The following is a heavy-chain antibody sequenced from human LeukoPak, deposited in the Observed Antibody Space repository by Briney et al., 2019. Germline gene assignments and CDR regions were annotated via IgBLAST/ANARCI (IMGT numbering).Heavy chain of an antibody. Sequence: SVKVSCKASGGTFSSYAISWVRQAPGQGLEWMGRIIPILGIANYAQKFQGRVTITADKSTSTAYMELSSLRSEDTAVYYCAGGEPVPAAPGAEYFQHWGQGTLVTVSS. V-gene: IGHV1-69*04. CDR1: GGTFSSYA. CDR2: IIPILGIA. D-gene: IGHD2-2*01. J-gene: IGHJ1*01. CDR3: AGGEPVPAAPGAEYFQH.